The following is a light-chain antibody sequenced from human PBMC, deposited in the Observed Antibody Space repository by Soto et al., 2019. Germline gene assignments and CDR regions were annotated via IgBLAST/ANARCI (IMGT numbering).Light chain of an antibody. J-gene: IGKJ4*01. CDR1: QDVSSW. V-gene: IGKV1-12*01. Sequence: DIQVTQSPSSVSASVGDRVTITCRTSQDVSSWLAWYQQKPGKAPELLIYSASTLQTGVPSRFSGSGSGIDFTLTISSLQPEDFATYYCQPANSFPLTFGGGTKVEIK. CDR2: SAS. CDR3: QPANSFPLT.